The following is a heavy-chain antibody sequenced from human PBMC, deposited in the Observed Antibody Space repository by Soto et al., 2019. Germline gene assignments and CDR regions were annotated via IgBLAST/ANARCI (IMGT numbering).Heavy chain of an antibody. CDR2: IKSKTDGGTI. V-gene: IGHV3-15*07. D-gene: IGHD6-13*01. J-gene: IGHJ4*02. Sequence: PGGSLRLSCAASGFTFSNVWMNWVRQAPGKGLEWVGRIKSKTDGGTIDYAAPVKGSFTISRDDSKNTLYLQMNSLKTEDTAVYYCTTSVASPGAFDYWGQGTLVTVSS. CDR3: TTSVASPGAFDY. CDR1: GFTFSNVW.